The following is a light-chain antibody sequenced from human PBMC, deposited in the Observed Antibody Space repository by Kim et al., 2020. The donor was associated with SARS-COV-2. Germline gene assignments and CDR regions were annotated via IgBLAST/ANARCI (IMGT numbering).Light chain of an antibody. CDR3: QQSYSTPRT. J-gene: IGKJ1*01. CDR1: KSISSY. V-gene: IGKV1-39*01. Sequence: ASVGDRVNITCRASKSISSYLSWYQQKPGKAPNLLIYAASSLQSGVPSRFSGSGSGTDFTLTISSLQPEDFAVYYCQQSYSTPRTVGEGTKVDIK. CDR2: AAS.